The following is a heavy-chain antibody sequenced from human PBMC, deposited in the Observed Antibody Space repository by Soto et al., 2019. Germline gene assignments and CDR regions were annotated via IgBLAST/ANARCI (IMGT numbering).Heavy chain of an antibody. CDR2: SSAYNGNT. CDR3: AGGPDIAARRY. J-gene: IGHJ4*02. V-gene: IGHV1-18*01. CDR1: GYTFTSYG. Sequence: QVQLVQSGAEAKKPAASVKVSCKASGYTFTSYGSTWVRQAPGQGPEWMGWSSAYNGNTNYAQKLQGRVTMTADASTSRADLELRSLRSDDTAVYYCAGGPDIAARRYWGQGTLVTVCS. D-gene: IGHD6-6*01.